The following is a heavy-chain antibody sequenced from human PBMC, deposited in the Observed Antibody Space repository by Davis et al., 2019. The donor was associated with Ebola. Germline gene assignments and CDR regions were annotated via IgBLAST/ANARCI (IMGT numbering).Heavy chain of an antibody. CDR3: ARVVSSAGLDY. D-gene: IGHD3-10*01. CDR2: IYPDDSDT. V-gene: IGHV5-51*01. J-gene: IGHJ4*02. CDR1: GFNFANFW. Sequence: GESLKISCQGSGFNFANFWVAWVRQMPGKGLEWMGFIYPDDSDTRYSPSFQGEIKFSVDTSTNTAYLHWNSLKASDTAVYFCARVVSSAGLDYWGQGTPVTVSS.